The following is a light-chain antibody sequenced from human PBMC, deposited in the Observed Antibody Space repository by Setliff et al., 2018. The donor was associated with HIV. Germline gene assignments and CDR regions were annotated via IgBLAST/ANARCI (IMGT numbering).Light chain of an antibody. V-gene: IGLV1-44*01. CDR1: GSNIGTNT. CDR2: RNT. Sequence: RVTISCSGSGSNIGTNTVSWFQQLSGTAPKLLIYRNTQRPSGVPDRFTGSRAGTSASLSISGLQSDDEADYYCAAWDDSLNGVVFGGGTKVTVL. J-gene: IGLJ3*02. CDR3: AAWDDSLNGVV.